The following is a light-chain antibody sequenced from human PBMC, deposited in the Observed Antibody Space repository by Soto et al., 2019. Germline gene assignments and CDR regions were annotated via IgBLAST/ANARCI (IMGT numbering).Light chain of an antibody. J-gene: IGLJ1*01. CDR2: GNN. CDR1: NSNIGAGYD. V-gene: IGLV1-40*01. Sequence: QSVLTQPPSVSGAPGQRVTISCTGSNSNIGAGYDVHWYQQLPGTAPKLLIYGNNNRPSGVPDRFSGSKSGTSASLAISGLRAEDEADYYCATWDGSLNPGGVFGTGTKLTVL. CDR3: ATWDGSLNPGGV.